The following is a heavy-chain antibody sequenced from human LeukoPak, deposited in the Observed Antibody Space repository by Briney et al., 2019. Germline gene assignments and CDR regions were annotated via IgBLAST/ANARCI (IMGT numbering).Heavy chain of an antibody. CDR1: GFTFSSYA. Sequence: GGSLRLSCAASGFTFSSYAMSWVRQTPGKGLEWVSAISGSGGSTYYADSVQGRFIISRDNSMYTLYLQMNSLRAEDTAVYYCANTPARWLRLEAFDYWGRGTLVTVSS. V-gene: IGHV3-23*01. D-gene: IGHD2-15*01. CDR3: ANTPARWLRLEAFDY. J-gene: IGHJ4*02. CDR2: ISGSGGST.